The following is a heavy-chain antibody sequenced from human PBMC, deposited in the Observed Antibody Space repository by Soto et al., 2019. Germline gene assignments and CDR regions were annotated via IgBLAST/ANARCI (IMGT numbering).Heavy chain of an antibody. V-gene: IGHV1-69*13. Sequence: GASVKVSCKASGGTFSSYAISWVRQAPGQGLEWMGGIIPIFGTANYAQKFQGRVTITADESTSTAYMELSSLRSEDTAVYYCAERGYCSSTSCWDVWGQGTTVTAP. D-gene: IGHD2-2*01. CDR3: AERGYCSSTSCWDV. CDR1: GGTFSSYA. CDR2: IIPIFGTA. J-gene: IGHJ6*02.